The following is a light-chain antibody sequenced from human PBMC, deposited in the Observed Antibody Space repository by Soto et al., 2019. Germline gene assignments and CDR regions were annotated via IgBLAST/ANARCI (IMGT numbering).Light chain of an antibody. J-gene: IGLJ1*01. Sequence: QSALTQPASVSGSPGQSITISCTGTSSDVGSYNLVSWYQKHPGQAPKVMIYGGSKRPSGVTNRFSGSQSGNTASLTISGLQAEDEADSYCCSYAGSSTYVFGTGTQLTVL. CDR1: SSDVGSYNL. CDR3: CSYAGSSTYV. V-gene: IGLV2-23*01. CDR2: GGS.